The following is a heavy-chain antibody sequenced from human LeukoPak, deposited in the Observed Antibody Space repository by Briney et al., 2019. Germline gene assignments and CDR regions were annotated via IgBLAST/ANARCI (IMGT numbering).Heavy chain of an antibody. CDR2: ISSSSSYI. Sequence: PGGSLRLSCAASGSTFSSYSINWVRQAPGKGLEWVSSISSSSSYIYYADSVRGRFTISRDNAKNSLYLQMNSLRAEDTAVYYCASTFEMATDYWGQGTLVTVSS. CDR1: GSTFSSYS. V-gene: IGHV3-21*01. J-gene: IGHJ4*02. CDR3: ASTFEMATDY. D-gene: IGHD5-24*01.